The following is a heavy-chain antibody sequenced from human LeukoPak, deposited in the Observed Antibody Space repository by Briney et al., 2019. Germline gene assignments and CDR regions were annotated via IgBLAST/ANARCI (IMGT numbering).Heavy chain of an antibody. Sequence: PGGSLRLSCAASGFTLSGSAMHWVRQASGKGLEWVGRIRSKANSYATAYAASVKGRFTISRDDSKNTAYLQMNSLKTEDTAVYYCTRLPSLNYYGSSGYYKSDYWGQGTLVTVSS. CDR3: TRLPSLNYYGSSGYYKSDY. CDR2: IRSKANSYAT. V-gene: IGHV3-73*01. J-gene: IGHJ4*02. CDR1: GFTLSGSA. D-gene: IGHD3-22*01.